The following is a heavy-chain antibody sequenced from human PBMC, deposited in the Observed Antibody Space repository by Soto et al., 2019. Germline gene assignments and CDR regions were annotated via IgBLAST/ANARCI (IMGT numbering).Heavy chain of an antibody. D-gene: IGHD2-21*01. Sequence: VRQAPGQGLEWMGWINPNIGGTNYAQKFQGWVTMTRDTSISTAYMELSRLRSDDTAVYYCARGSYCGGDCQIKGDWFDPWGQGTLVTVSS. J-gene: IGHJ5*02. V-gene: IGHV1-2*04. CDR2: INPNIGGT. CDR3: ARGSYCGGDCQIKGDWFDP.